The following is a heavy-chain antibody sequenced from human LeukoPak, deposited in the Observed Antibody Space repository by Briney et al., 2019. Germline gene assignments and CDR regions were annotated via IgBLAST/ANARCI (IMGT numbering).Heavy chain of an antibody. D-gene: IGHD3-16*01. V-gene: IGHV1-2*02. Sequence: ASVKVSCKASGYTFTDSFIHWVRQAPGQGLEWLGWIHPISGATHYKQKFQGRVILTRDTSIGTAYMEVTRLTSDDTAVYYCARGESVIRITYPWGQGTQVTVSS. CDR1: GYTFTDSF. J-gene: IGHJ4*02. CDR2: IHPISGAT. CDR3: ARGESVIRITYP.